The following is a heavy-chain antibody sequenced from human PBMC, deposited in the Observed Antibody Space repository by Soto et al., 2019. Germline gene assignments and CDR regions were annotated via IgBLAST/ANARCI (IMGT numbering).Heavy chain of an antibody. CDR1: RVTFKSCT. J-gene: IGHJ5*02. V-gene: IGHV1-69*04. D-gene: IGHD6-13*01. CDR3: ARDNTDPKTAGNH. CDR2: IIPILGIA. Sequence: KVSWEACRVTFKSCTISWVRHEHGKGLEWMGRIIPILGIANYAQKFQGRVTITADKSTSTAYMELSSLRSEDTAVYYCARDNTDPKTAGNHWGQGSLVTVSS.